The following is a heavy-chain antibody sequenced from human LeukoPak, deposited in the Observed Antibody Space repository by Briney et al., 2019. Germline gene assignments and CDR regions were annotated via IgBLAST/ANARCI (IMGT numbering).Heavy chain of an antibody. CDR1: GFTFSSYW. CDR2: ISYDGSHT. D-gene: IGHD3-22*01. Sequence: GGSLRLSCAASGFTFSSYWMSWVRQAPGKGLERVALISYDGSHTSYIDSVKGRSTISRDNSKNTLYLQMHSLRTEDTAVYFCAKDILSWSSGYPENVGFDYWGQGTLVTVSS. CDR3: AKDILSWSSGYPENVGFDY. J-gene: IGHJ4*02. V-gene: IGHV3-30*18.